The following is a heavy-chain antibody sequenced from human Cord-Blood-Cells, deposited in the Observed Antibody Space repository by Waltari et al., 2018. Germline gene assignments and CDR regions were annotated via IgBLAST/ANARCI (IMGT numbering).Heavy chain of an antibody. CDR2: IIPIFGTA. CDR1: GGTFSSYA. CDR3: ARLMTEITMVRGVIDLHDY. J-gene: IGHJ4*02. D-gene: IGHD3-10*01. Sequence: QVQLVQSGAEVKKPGSSVKVSCKASGGTFSSYAISWVRQAPGHGLEWMGGIIPIFGTANYAQKFQGRVTITADESTSTAYMELSSLRSEDTAVYYCARLMTEITMVRGVIDLHDYWGQGTLVTVSS. V-gene: IGHV1-69*01.